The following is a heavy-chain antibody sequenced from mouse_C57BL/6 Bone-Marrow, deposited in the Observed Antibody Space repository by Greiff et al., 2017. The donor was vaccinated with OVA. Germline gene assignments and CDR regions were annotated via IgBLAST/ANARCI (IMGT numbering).Heavy chain of an antibody. CDR2: ISDGGSYT. Sequence: EVHLVESGGGLVKPGGSLKLSCAASGFTFSSYAMSWVRQTPDKRLEWVATISDGGSYTYYPDNVKGRFTISRDNAKNNLYLQMSHLKSEDTAMYYCARESNYDAYWGQGTLVTVSA. CDR1: GFTFSSYA. V-gene: IGHV5-4*01. J-gene: IGHJ3*01. CDR3: ARESNYDAY. D-gene: IGHD2-5*01.